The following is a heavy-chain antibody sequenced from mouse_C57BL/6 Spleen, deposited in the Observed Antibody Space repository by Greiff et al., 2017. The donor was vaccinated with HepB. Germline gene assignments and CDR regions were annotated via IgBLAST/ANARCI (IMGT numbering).Heavy chain of an antibody. D-gene: IGHD1-1*01. CDR2: IYPGDGDT. V-gene: IGHV1-82*01. CDR1: GYAFSSPW. Sequence: VQLQQSGPELVKPGASVKISCKASGYAFSSPWLNWVKQRPGKGLEWIGRIYPGDGDTNYNGKFKGKATLTADKSSSTAYMQLSSLTSEDSAVYFCARLITTVVATDYWGQGTTLTVSS. J-gene: IGHJ2*01. CDR3: ARLITTVVATDY.